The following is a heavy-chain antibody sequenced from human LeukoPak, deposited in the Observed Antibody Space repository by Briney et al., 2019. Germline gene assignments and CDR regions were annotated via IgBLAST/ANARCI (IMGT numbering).Heavy chain of an antibody. D-gene: IGHD2-2*01. V-gene: IGHV4-30-4*08. CDR2: IYYSGST. Sequence: SQTLSLTCTVSGGSISSGDYYWSWIRQPPGKGLEWIGYIYYSGSTYYNPSLKSRVTISVDTSKNQFSLKLSSVTAADTAVYYCATDSPGEGVPANYYYYYYMDVWGKGTTVTVSS. J-gene: IGHJ6*03. CDR1: GGSISSGDYY. CDR3: ATDSPGEGVPANYYYYYYMDV.